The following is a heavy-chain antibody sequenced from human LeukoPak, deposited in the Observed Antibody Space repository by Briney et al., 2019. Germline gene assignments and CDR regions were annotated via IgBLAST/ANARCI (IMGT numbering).Heavy chain of an antibody. V-gene: IGHV3-21*01. CDR2: ISSSSSYI. CDR1: GFTFSGYS. CDR3: AREGDDAFDI. Sequence: PGGSLRLSCAASGFTFSGYSMNWVRQAPGKGLEWGSSISSSSSYIYYADSVKGRFTISRDNAKNSLYLQMNSLRAEDTAVYYCAREGDDAFDIWGQGTMVTVSS. J-gene: IGHJ3*02.